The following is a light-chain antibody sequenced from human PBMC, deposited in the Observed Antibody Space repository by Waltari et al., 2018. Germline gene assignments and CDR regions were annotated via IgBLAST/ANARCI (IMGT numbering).Light chain of an antibody. J-gene: IGKJ3*01. CDR2: DAS. CDR3: HHRIT. CDR1: QSVYDQ. V-gene: IGKV3-11*01. Sequence: IVLTQSPATLSLSPGERATLSCRTSQSVYDQLAWYQQKPGQAPRLLVYDASNRATGIPARFSGSGSGTGFTLTISSLEPEDFAVYYCHHRITFGPGTKVDI.